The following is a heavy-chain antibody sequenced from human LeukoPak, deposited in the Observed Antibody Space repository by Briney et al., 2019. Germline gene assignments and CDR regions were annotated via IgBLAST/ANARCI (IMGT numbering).Heavy chain of an antibody. CDR2: IKSKTDGGTT. J-gene: IGHJ1*01. CDR3: TTISGSFLTEYFQH. Sequence: GGSLRLSCAASGFTFSSYEMNWVRQAPGKGLEWVGRIKSKTDGGTTDYAAPVKGRFTISRDDSKNTLYLQMNSLKTEDTAVYYCTTISGSFLTEYFQHWGQGTLVTVSS. D-gene: IGHD1-26*01. CDR1: GFTFSSYE. V-gene: IGHV3-15*01.